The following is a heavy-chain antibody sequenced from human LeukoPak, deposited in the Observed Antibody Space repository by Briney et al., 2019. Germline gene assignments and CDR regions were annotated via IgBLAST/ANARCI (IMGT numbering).Heavy chain of an antibody. J-gene: IGHJ4*02. CDR3: ARDGYNKLYY. CDR1: GFTFTSYE. D-gene: IGHD5-24*01. Sequence: PGGSLRLSCAASGFTFTSYEMHWVRQAPGRGLEWVSYISGSGNTIYYADSVRGRFTISRDNAKNSLYLQMNSLRAEDTAVYYCARDGYNKLYYWGQGTLVTVSS. CDR2: ISGSGNTI. V-gene: IGHV3-48*03.